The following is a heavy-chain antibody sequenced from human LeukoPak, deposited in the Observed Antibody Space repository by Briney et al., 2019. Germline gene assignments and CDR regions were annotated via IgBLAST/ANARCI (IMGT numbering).Heavy chain of an antibody. D-gene: IGHD1-1*01. Sequence: GESLKISCKGFGYSFTSYWLGWVRQTPGKGLEWMGIIYPGDSDIRYSPSFQGQVIFSADKSISTAYLQWSSLKASDSAMYYCARHGTGTTSYGMDVWGQGTTVTVSS. CDR3: ARHGTGTTSYGMDV. CDR2: IYPGDSDI. J-gene: IGHJ6*02. V-gene: IGHV5-51*01. CDR1: GYSFTSYW.